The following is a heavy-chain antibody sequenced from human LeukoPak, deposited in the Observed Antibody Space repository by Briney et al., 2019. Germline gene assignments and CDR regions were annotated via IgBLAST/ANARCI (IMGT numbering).Heavy chain of an antibody. CDR3: ARGYDILTGDHNWFDH. CDR2: IYYSGST. J-gene: IGHJ5*02. D-gene: IGHD3-9*01. Sequence: SETLSLTCTVSGGSISSYYWSWIRQPPGKGLEWIGYIYYSGSTNYNPSLKSRVTISVDTSKNQFSLKLSSVTAADTAVYYCARGYDILTGDHNWFDHWGQGTLVTVSS. V-gene: IGHV4-59*01. CDR1: GGSISSYY.